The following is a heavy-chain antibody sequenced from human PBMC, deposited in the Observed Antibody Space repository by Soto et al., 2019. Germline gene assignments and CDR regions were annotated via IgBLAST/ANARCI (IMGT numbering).Heavy chain of an antibody. D-gene: IGHD6-13*01. CDR3: AKDLRAREQQRYYGMDV. V-gene: IGHV3-23*01. J-gene: IGHJ6*02. Sequence: GGSLRLSCAASGFTFSSYAMSWVRQAPGKGLEWVSAISGSGGSTYYADSVKGRFTISRDNSKNTLYLQMNSLRAEDTAVYYCAKDLRAREQQRYYGMDVWGQGTTVTVSS. CDR1: GFTFSSYA. CDR2: ISGSGGST.